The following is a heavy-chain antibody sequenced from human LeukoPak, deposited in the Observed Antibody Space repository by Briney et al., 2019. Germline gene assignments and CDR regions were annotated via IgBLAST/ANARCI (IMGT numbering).Heavy chain of an antibody. V-gene: IGHV3-30*18. Sequence: GRSLRLSCAASGFTFSTYGMHWVRQAPGKGLEWVAVISYDGSNKYYADSVKGRFTISRVNSKNTLYLQMNSLRAEDTAVYYCAKSGTRSSWSPRVKTYLDYWGQGTLVTVSS. CDR3: AKSGTRSSWSPRVKTYLDY. CDR2: ISYDGSNK. D-gene: IGHD6-13*01. J-gene: IGHJ4*02. CDR1: GFTFSTYG.